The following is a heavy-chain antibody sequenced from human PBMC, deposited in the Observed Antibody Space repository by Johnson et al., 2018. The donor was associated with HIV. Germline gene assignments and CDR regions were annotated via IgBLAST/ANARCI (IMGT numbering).Heavy chain of an antibody. CDR3: AGAYYYDSSGYYDAFDI. J-gene: IGHJ3*02. V-gene: IGHV3-30-3*01. D-gene: IGHD3-22*01. CDR1: GFTFSSYA. Sequence: QVQLVESGGGVVQPGRSLRLSCAASGFTFSSYAMHWVRQAPGKGLEWVAVISYDGSNKYYADSVKGRFTISRDNSKHTLYLQMNSLGAEDTAVYYCAGAYYYDSSGYYDAFDIWGQGTMVTVSS. CDR2: ISYDGSNK.